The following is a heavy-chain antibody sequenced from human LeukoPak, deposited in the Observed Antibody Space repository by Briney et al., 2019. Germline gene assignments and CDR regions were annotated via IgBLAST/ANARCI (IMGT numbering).Heavy chain of an antibody. V-gene: IGHV3-13*01. CDR3: ARGGEGYKTRAFDI. Sequence: GGSLRLSCAASGFTFSSYDMHWVRQATGKGLEWVSAIGTAGDTYYPGSVKGRFTISRENAKNSLYLQMNSLRAGDTAVYYCARGGEGYKTRAFDIWGQGTMVTVSS. CDR2: IGTAGDT. J-gene: IGHJ3*02. CDR1: GFTFSSYD. D-gene: IGHD5-24*01.